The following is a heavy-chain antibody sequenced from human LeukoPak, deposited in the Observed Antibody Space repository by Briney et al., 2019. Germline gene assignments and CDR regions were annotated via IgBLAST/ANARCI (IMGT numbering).Heavy chain of an antibody. V-gene: IGHV3-23*01. D-gene: IGHD1-26*01. CDR3: AKGTSGSYRNYFDY. CDR2: ISGSGGST. J-gene: IGHJ4*02. CDR1: GFTFSSYA. Sequence: GGSLRLSCAASGFTFSSYAMSWVRQAPGKGLEWASAISGSGGSTYYADSVKGRFTISRDNSKNTLYLQMNSLRAEDTAVYYCAKGTSGSYRNYFDYWGQGTLVTVSS.